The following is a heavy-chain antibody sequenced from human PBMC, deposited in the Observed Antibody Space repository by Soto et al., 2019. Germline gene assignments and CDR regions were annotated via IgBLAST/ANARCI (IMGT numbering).Heavy chain of an antibody. CDR1: GFTFSSYA. D-gene: IGHD3-22*01. Sequence: LSLTCAASGFTFSSYAMSWVRQAPGKGLEWVSAISGSGGSTYYADSVKGRFTISRDNSKNTLYLQMNSLRAEDTAVYYCAKASSYYDSSGYFDYWGQGTLVTVSS. V-gene: IGHV3-23*01. CDR3: AKASSYYDSSGYFDY. CDR2: ISGSGGST. J-gene: IGHJ4*02.